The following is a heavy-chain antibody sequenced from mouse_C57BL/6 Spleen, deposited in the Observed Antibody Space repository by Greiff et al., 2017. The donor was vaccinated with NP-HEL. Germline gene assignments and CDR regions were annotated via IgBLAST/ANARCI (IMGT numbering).Heavy chain of an antibody. CDR2: ISYDGST. V-gene: IGHV3-6*01. CDR1: GYSITSGYY. J-gene: IGHJ1*03. D-gene: IGHD1-1*01. Sequence: EVQLQQSGPGLVKPSQSLSLSCSVTGYSITSGYYWYWIRQFPGNKLEWMGFISYDGSTNYKPSLKNRISIPRDTSKNQFFLKLNSVTTEDTATYYCARDRCTVVAPHWYFDVWGTGTTVTVSS. CDR3: ARDRCTVVAPHWYFDV.